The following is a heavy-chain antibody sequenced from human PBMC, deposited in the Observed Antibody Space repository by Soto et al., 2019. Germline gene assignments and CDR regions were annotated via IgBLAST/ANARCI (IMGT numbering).Heavy chain of an antibody. D-gene: IGHD3-16*01. J-gene: IGHJ4*02. Sequence: PGGSLRLSCAASGFTFSSYGMHWVRQAPGKGLEWVAVISYDGSNKYYADSVKGRFTISRDNSKNTLYLQMNSLRAEDTAVYYCAKSFTFGGVIGEYYFDYWGQGTLVTVSS. CDR3: AKSFTFGGVIGEYYFDY. CDR1: GFTFSSYG. V-gene: IGHV3-30*18. CDR2: ISYDGSNK.